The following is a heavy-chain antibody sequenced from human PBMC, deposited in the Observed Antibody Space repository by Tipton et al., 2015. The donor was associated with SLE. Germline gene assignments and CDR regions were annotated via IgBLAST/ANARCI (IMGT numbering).Heavy chain of an antibody. CDR1: GGSIGSSSYY. CDR3: AREVGGN. D-gene: IGHD1-26*01. CDR2: IYYSGST. V-gene: IGHV4-39*07. J-gene: IGHJ4*02. Sequence: TLSLTCTVSGGSIGSSSYYWGWIRQPPGKGLEWIGSIYYSGSTYYNPSLKSRVTISVDTSKNQFSLKLSSVTAADTAVYYCAREVGGNWGQGTLVTVSS.